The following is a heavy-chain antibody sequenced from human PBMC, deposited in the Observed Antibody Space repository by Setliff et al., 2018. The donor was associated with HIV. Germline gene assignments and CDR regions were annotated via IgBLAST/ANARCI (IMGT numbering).Heavy chain of an antibody. CDR1: GFTLTTYS. Sequence: GSLRLSCAASGFTLTTYSMNWVRQAPGKGLEWVSSISSSSSTIYYADSVKGRFTISRDNSKNTLYLQMNSLRAEDTAIYYRAKNPGRSGYYDWGQGTLVTVSS. V-gene: IGHV3-48*01. CDR3: AKNPGRSGYYD. CDR2: ISSSSSTI. D-gene: IGHD3-22*01. J-gene: IGHJ4*02.